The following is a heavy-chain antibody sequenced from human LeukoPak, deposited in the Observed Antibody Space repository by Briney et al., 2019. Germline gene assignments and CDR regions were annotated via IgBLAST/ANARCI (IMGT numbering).Heavy chain of an antibody. Sequence: GGSLRLSCAASGFTFSDYYMTWIRQAPGKGLEWVSYITSSGSTIFHADSVKGRFTISRDNAKNSLYLQMNSLRAEDTAVYYCARGRYCSGGSCYGKEYWGQGALVIVSS. CDR3: ARGRYCSGGSCYGKEY. D-gene: IGHD2-15*01. CDR1: GFTFSDYY. CDR2: ITSSGSTI. J-gene: IGHJ4*02. V-gene: IGHV3-11*04.